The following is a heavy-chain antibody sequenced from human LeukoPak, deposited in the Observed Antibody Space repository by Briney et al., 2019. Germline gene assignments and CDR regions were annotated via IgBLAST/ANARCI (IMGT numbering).Heavy chain of an antibody. Sequence: GGSLRLSCAASGFTFSSYWMSWVRQAPGKGLEWVANIKQDGSEKYYVDSVKGRFTISRDNAKNSLYLQMNSLRAEDTAVYYCARGGRWELLNDAFDIWGQGTMVTVSS. CDR3: ARGGRWELLNDAFDI. CDR2: IKQDGSEK. V-gene: IGHV3-7*01. CDR1: GFTFSSYW. J-gene: IGHJ3*02. D-gene: IGHD1-26*01.